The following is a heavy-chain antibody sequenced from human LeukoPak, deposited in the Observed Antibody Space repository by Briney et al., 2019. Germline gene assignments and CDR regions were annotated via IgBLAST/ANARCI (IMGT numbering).Heavy chain of an antibody. J-gene: IGHJ4*02. CDR1: GGTFSSYA. CDR2: IIPIFGTA. CDR3: ATRVYYHDSSGYYPDY. D-gene: IGHD3-22*01. Sequence: SVKVSCKASGGTFSSYAISWVRQAPGQGLEWMGGIIPIFGTANYAQKFQGRVTITADESTSTAYMELSSLRSEDTAVYYCATRVYYHDSSGYYPDYWGQGTLVTVSS. V-gene: IGHV1-69*13.